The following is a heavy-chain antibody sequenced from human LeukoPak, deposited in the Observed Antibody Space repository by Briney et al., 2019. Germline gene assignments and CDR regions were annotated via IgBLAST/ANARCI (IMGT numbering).Heavy chain of an antibody. CDR1: GFTFSSYA. D-gene: IGHD6-19*01. Sequence: PGGSLRLSCAASGFTFSSYAMSWVRQAPGKGLEWVSAISGSGGSTYYADSVKGRFTISRDNSKSTLYLQMNSLRAEDTAVYYCAKLPSSGWPLAYYYYGMDVWGQGTTVTVSS. CDR2: ISGSGGST. V-gene: IGHV3-23*01. CDR3: AKLPSSGWPLAYYYYGMDV. J-gene: IGHJ6*02.